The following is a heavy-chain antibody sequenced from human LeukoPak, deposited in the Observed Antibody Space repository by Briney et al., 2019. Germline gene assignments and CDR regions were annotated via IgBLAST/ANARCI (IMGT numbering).Heavy chain of an antibody. CDR1: GGSISSGGYY. V-gene: IGHV4-30-2*01. D-gene: IGHD1-26*01. J-gene: IGHJ4*02. Sequence: SQTLSLTCTVSGGSISSGGYYWSWIRQPPGKGLEWIGYIYHSGSTYYNPSLKSRVTISVDRSKNQFSLKLSSVTAADTAVYYCATQSGSYYSSGFDYWGQGTLVTVSS. CDR2: IYHSGST. CDR3: ATQSGSYYSSGFDY.